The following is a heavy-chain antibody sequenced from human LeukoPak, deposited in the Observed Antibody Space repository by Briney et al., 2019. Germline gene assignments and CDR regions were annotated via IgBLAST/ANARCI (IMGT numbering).Heavy chain of an antibody. D-gene: IGHD3-3*01. CDR1: GYTFTSYG. CDR3: AREYGPLAPEYDFRGIYYYYYMDV. J-gene: IGHJ6*03. Sequence: ASVKVSCKASGYTFTSYGISWVRQAPGQGLEWMGWISAYNGNTNYAQKLQGRVTVTTDTSTSTAYMELRSLRSDDTAVYYCAREYGPLAPEYDFRGIYYYYYMDVWGKGTTVTVSS. V-gene: IGHV1-18*01. CDR2: ISAYNGNT.